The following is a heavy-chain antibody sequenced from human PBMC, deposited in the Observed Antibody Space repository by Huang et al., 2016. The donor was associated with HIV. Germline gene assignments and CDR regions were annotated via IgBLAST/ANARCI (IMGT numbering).Heavy chain of an antibody. CDR3: ARGMGASWFAY. CDR1: GFTLSSEH. Sequence: EVQLVESGGGLVQPGGSLRFSCAASGFTLSSEHMNWVRQGPGKGLEWLSYISKSSSHIYIADSVKVRFTLSIDNAKNALYLQMNSLRDEDTAVYYCARGMGASWFAYWGQGALVTVSS. D-gene: IGHD1-26*01. CDR2: ISKSSSHI. J-gene: IGHJ4*02. V-gene: IGHV3-48*02.